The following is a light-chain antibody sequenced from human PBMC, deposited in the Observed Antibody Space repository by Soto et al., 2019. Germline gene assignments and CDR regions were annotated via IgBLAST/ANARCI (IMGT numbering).Light chain of an antibody. Sequence: DIQMTQSPSTLSASVGDRVTITCRASQTIDSWLAWYQQKPGQAPKLLINAASTLQSGVPSRFSGSGSGTDFTLTISSLQPEDFATYYCQQGYSSFRTFGQGTKVDI. CDR2: AAS. V-gene: IGKV1-39*01. CDR3: QQGYSSFRT. CDR1: QTIDSW. J-gene: IGKJ1*01.